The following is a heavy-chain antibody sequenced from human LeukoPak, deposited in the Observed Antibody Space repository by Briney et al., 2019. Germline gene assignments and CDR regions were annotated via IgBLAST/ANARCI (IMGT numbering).Heavy chain of an antibody. CDR2: IWYDGSNK. J-gene: IGHJ6*04. CDR1: GLTCRSYG. D-gene: IGHD2-15*01. V-gene: IGHV3-33*01. CDR3: ARERIVVVVAATPPAYYYYGMDV. Sequence: RCRRLACAAAGLTCRSYGMHSVVDAPFKGLELVAVIWYDGSNKYYADSVKGRFTISRDNSKNTLYLQMNSLRAEDTAVYYCARERIVVVVAATPPAYYYYGMDVWGKGTTVTVSS.